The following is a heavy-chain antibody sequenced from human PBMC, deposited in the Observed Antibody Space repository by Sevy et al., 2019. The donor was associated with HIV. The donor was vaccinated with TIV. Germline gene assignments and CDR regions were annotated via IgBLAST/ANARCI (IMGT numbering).Heavy chain of an antibody. V-gene: IGHV3-7*03. CDR1: GFTFNNFW. D-gene: IGHD3-16*01. Sequence: GGSLRLSCVASGFTFNNFWMAWVRQAPGKGLEWFANIKPDGSESNHVGSVKGRFTSSRNNAKNSLYLQMNSLTAEDTAVYYCARDVGGGYFDYWGQGTLVTVSS. CDR3: ARDVGGGYFDY. J-gene: IGHJ4*01. CDR2: IKPDGSES.